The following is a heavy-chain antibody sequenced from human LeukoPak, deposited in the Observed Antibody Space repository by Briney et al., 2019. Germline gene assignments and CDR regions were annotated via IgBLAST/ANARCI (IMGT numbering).Heavy chain of an antibody. Sequence: GASVKVSCKGSGDIITNYAIYWLREAPGERREWMVWIIINTGNPTSAQGFTGRFAFSLDTSVNTAYLQISSLEAEDTAVYYCAAPTRSDRQLPDNWGQGTLVTVSS. J-gene: IGHJ4*02. D-gene: IGHD3-3*01. CDR2: IIINTGNP. CDR3: AAPTRSDRQLPDN. CDR1: GDIITNYA. V-gene: IGHV7-4-1*02.